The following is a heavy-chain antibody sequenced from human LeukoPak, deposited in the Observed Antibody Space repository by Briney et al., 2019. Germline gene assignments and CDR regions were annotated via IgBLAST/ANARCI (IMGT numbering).Heavy chain of an antibody. J-gene: IGHJ6*03. Sequence: GGSLRLSCAASGFSFSSFSMNWVRQAPGKGLEWVSYISGGSSFTYYVDSVKGRFTISRDNAKNSLYLQMNSLRAEDTAVYYCARDGDILTGYYPHYYMDVWGKGTTVTVSS. CDR2: ISGGSSFT. CDR1: GFSFSSFS. V-gene: IGHV3-21*01. D-gene: IGHD3-9*01. CDR3: ARDGDILTGYYPHYYMDV.